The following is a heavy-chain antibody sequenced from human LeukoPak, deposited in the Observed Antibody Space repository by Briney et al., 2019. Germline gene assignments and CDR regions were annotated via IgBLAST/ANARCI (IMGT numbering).Heavy chain of an antibody. CDR3: AGTPRSSLLFDI. CDR2: IRYDGSNK. D-gene: IGHD6-6*01. CDR1: GFTFSSYG. Sequence: GGSLRLSCAASGFTFSSYGMHWVRQAPGKGLEWVAFIRYDGSNKYYADSVKGRFTISRDNAKNSLYLQMNSLRAEDTAVYYCAGTPRSSLLFDIWGQGTMVTVSS. J-gene: IGHJ3*02. V-gene: IGHV3-30*02.